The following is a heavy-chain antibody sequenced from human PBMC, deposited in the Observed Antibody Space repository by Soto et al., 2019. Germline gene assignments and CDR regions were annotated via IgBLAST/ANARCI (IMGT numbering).Heavy chain of an antibody. CDR2: MNPNSGNT. CDR3: ARVVRQWRVRDYYYGMDV. J-gene: IGHJ6*02. V-gene: IGHV1-8*01. Sequence: QVQLVQSGAEVKKPGASVKVSCKASGYTFTSYDINWVRRATGQGLEWMGWMNPNSGNTGYAQKFQGRVTMTRNTSISTAYMELSSLRSEDTAVYYCARVVRQWRVRDYYYGMDVWGQGTTVTVSS. D-gene: IGHD6-19*01. CDR1: GYTFTSYD.